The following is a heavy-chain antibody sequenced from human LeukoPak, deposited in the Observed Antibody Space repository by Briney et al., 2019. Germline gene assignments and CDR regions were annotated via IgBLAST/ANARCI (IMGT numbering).Heavy chain of an antibody. Sequence: ASVKVSCKASGYTFSNYHIHWVRQAPGQGIEWMGIINPRYGSATYAQKFQGRVTMTEDTSTDTAYMELSSLRSEDTAVYYCATGRPWDLLNYWGQGTLVTVSS. CDR1: GYTFSNYH. CDR3: ATGRPWDLLNY. CDR2: INPRYGSA. V-gene: IGHV1-46*01. J-gene: IGHJ4*02. D-gene: IGHD1-26*01.